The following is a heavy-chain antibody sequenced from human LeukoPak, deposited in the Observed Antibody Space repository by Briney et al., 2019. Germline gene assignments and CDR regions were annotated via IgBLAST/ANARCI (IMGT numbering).Heavy chain of an antibody. CDR3: ARGNAN. CDR2: ISYSEST. CDR1: GGSINRYY. V-gene: IGHV4-59*01. Sequence: SETLSLTCTVSGGSINRYYRSWIRQPPGKGLEWIGYISYSESTNYNPSLKSRVTISLDTSKTQFFLKLSSVTAADTALYYCARGNANWGQGTLVTVSS. J-gene: IGHJ4*02.